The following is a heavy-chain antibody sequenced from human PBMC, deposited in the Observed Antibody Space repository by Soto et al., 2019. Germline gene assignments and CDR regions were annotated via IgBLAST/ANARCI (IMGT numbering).Heavy chain of an antibody. D-gene: IGHD2-2*01. V-gene: IGHV3-23*01. CDR3: AKAGRYCSSTSCSAVYYYYYMDV. CDR1: GFTFSSYA. Sequence: PGGSLRLSCAASGFTFSSYAMSGVRQAPGKGLEWVSAISGSGGSTYYADSVKGRFTISRDNSKNTLYLQMNSLRAEDTAVYYCAKAGRYCSSTSCSAVYYYYYMDVWGKGTTVTVSS. CDR2: ISGSGGST. J-gene: IGHJ6*03.